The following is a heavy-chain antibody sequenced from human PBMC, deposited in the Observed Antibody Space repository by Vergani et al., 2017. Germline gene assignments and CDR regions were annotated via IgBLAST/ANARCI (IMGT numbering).Heavy chain of an antibody. J-gene: IGHJ5*02. CDR3: ASDRTIAAAGLTLDP. Sequence: EVQLVESGGGLVQPGGSLRLSCAASGFTFSSYWMSWVRQAPGKGLEWVANIKQDGSEEYYVDSVKGRFTISRYNAKNSLYLQMNSLRAEETAVYYCASDRTIAAAGLTLDPWGQGTLVTVSS. CDR1: GFTFSSYW. CDR2: IKQDGSEE. V-gene: IGHV3-7*03. D-gene: IGHD6-13*01.